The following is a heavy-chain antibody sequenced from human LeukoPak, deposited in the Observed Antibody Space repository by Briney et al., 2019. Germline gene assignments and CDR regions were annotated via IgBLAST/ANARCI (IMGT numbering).Heavy chain of an antibody. D-gene: IGHD4-23*01. V-gene: IGHV5-51*01. Sequence: GESLKISCKGSGYSFTSYWIGWVRQMPGKGLEWMGIIYPGDSDTRYSPSFQGQVTISADKSISTAYLQWSSLKASDTAMYYCARQSEVTTVVTPDFDYWGQGTLVTVSS. CDR1: GYSFTSYW. J-gene: IGHJ4*02. CDR3: ARQSEVTTVVTPDFDY. CDR2: IYPGDSDT.